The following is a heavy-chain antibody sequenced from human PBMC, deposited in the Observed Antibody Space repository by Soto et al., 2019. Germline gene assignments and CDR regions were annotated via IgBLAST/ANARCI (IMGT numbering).Heavy chain of an antibody. D-gene: IGHD5-12*01. CDR3: ARAGKGMATIRDYYYGLDV. Sequence: SLKVSGKAAGYTFTSYGISWRRQTPGQGLEWMGGISAYNGKTNYAQKLQGRVTMTPDESTSTAYMELSSLRSEDTAVYYCARAGKGMATIRDYYYGLDVWGQGTTVTVSS. CDR2: ISAYNGKT. J-gene: IGHJ6*02. V-gene: IGHV1-18*01. CDR1: GYTFTSYG.